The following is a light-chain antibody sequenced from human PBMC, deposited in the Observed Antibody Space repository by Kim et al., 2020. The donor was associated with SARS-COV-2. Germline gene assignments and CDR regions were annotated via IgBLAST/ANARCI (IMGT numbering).Light chain of an antibody. CDR1: QSVSSY. Sequence: ATLSLSPGERATLSCRASQSVSSYLAWYQQKPGQTPRLLIYDASNRATGIPARFSGSGSGTDFTLTISSLEPEDFAVYYCQQRFTFGPGTKVDIK. CDR2: DAS. CDR3: QQRFT. J-gene: IGKJ3*01. V-gene: IGKV3-11*01.